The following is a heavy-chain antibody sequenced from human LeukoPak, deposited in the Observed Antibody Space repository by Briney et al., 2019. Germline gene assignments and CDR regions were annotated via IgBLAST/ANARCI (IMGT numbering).Heavy chain of an antibody. J-gene: IGHJ4*02. D-gene: IGHD3-10*01. V-gene: IGHV2-5*02. CDR1: GFSLSTSGVG. CDR2: IFWDDDR. CDR3: AHRRSWTYFNY. Sequence: SGPTLVNPTQTLTLTCTFSGFSLSTSGVGVGWIRQPPGKALEWLAVIFWDDDRRYSPSLKSRLNITKDTSKNQVVLTMANMDPVDTATYYCAHRRSWTYFNYWGQGSLVTVSS.